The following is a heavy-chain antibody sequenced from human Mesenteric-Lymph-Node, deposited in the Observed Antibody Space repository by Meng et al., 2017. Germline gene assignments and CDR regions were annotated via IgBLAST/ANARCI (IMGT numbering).Heavy chain of an antibody. CDR1: GGTFSSYT. Sequence: SVKVSCKASGGTFSSYTISWVRQAPGQGLEWMGRIIPILGIANYAQKFQGRVTMTRDTSTSTVYMELSSLRSEDTAVYYCAREADVDPAMGTNAFDIWGQGTMVTVSS. J-gene: IGHJ3*02. CDR3: AREADVDPAMGTNAFDI. D-gene: IGHD5-18*01. V-gene: IGHV1-69*04. CDR2: IIPILGIA.